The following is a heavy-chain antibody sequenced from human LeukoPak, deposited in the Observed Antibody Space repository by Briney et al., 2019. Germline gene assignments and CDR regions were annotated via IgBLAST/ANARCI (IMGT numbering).Heavy chain of an antibody. CDR3: ARTLPGDAYYYYYYYMDV. CDR2: IIPIFGTA. Sequence: SVKLSCKASGGTFSSYAISWVRQAPGQGIEWMGGIIPIFGTANYAQKFQGRVTITADESTSTAYMELSSLRSEDTAVCYCARTLPGDAYYYYYYYMDVWGKGTTVTVSS. CDR1: GGTFSSYA. D-gene: IGHD3-16*01. J-gene: IGHJ6*03. V-gene: IGHV1-69*01.